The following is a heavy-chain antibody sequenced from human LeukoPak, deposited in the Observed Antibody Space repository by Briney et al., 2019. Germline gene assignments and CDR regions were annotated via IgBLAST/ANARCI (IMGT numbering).Heavy chain of an antibody. J-gene: IGHJ3*02. CDR1: GYTFTSYY. CDR3: ARDRSSLYYYGSGNAFDI. V-gene: IGHV1-46*01. Sequence: GASVKVSCKASGYTFTSYYMHWVRQAPGQGLEWMGIINPSGGSTSYAQKFQGRVTMTRDTSTSTVYMELSSLRSEDTAVYYCARDRSSLYYYGSGNAFDIWGQGTMVTVSS. D-gene: IGHD3-10*01. CDR2: INPSGGST.